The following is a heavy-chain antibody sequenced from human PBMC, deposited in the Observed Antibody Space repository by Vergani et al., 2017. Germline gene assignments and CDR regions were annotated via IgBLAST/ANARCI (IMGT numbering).Heavy chain of an antibody. Sequence: EVQLVESGGGLVPPGRSLRLSCAASGFSFGDYAMTWVRHAPGKGLEWVAFIRNKAYGGTTEYAASMKDRFTISRDDSKRLAYLQLSGLKTEDTAVYFCSRGRGYSFGYSDYWGQGNLVTVSS. J-gene: IGHJ4*02. D-gene: IGHD5-18*01. CDR2: IRNKAYGGTT. CDR1: GFSFGDYA. V-gene: IGHV3-49*04. CDR3: SRGRGYSFGYSDY.